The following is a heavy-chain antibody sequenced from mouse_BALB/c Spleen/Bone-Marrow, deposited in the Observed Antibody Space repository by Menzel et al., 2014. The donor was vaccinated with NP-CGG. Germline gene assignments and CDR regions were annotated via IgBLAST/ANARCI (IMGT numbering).Heavy chain of an antibody. J-gene: IGHJ2*01. CDR2: ILPGSGST. V-gene: IGHV1-9*01. CDR3: AREDYYGSSYFDY. CDR1: GYTFSSYW. D-gene: IGHD1-1*01. Sequence: QVQLQQSGSELMKPGASLKISCKATGYTFSSYWIEWVKQRPGRGLEWIGEILPGSGSTIYNEKFKGKATFTADTSSNTAYMQLSSLTSEDSAVYYCAREDYYGSSYFDYWGQGTTLTVSS.